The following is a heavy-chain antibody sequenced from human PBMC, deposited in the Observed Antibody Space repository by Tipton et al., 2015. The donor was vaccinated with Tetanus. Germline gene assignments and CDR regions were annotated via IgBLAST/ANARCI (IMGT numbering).Heavy chain of an antibody. V-gene: IGHV5-51*01. D-gene: IGHD4-23*01. CDR3: ARHSVGSEIGYYDDMDV. CDR1: GYAFISYW. Sequence: VQLVQSGAEVKKPGESLRISCKGSGYAFISYWIAWVRQMPGKGLEWMGAIYPADSDIRNSPSFQGQVTMSVDKSTSTAYLHWRSLKASDTAMYFCARHSVGSEIGYYDDMDVWSQGTMVTVSS. J-gene: IGHJ6*02. CDR2: IYPADSDI.